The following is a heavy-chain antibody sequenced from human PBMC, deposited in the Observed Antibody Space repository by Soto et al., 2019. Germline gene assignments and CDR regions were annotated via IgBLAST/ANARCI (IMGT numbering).Heavy chain of an antibody. CDR1: GFTLGKYW. CDR3: ARDVGGILDY. Sequence: PGGSLRLSWRASGFTLGKYWMGWVRQAPGKGLEWVANARQDGVDKGHPDSVRDRLTIIRDNARNSVFLQLNRLRAEDTAVYFCARDVGGILDYWGQGT. CDR2: ARQDGVDK. J-gene: IGHJ4*02. V-gene: IGHV3-7*03.